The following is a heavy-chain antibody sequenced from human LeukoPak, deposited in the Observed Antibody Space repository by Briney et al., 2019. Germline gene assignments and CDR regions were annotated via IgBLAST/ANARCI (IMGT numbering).Heavy chain of an antibody. D-gene: IGHD2-21*01. J-gene: IGHJ4*02. V-gene: IGHV3-23*01. Sequence: GGSLRLSCAASGFTFSTYAIHWVRQAPGKGLEWVSGISASGGSTFYADSVKGRFTISKDNSKNTLFLQMNSLRREDTAMYYCAKASDRYYFDYWGQGTPVTVSS. CDR2: ISASGGST. CDR3: AKASDRYYFDY. CDR1: GFTFSTYA.